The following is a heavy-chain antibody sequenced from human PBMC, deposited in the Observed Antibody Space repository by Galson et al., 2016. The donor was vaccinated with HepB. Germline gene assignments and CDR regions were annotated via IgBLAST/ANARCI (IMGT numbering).Heavy chain of an antibody. Sequence: SVKVSCKASGYTFTNYYMHCVRQAPGQGLEWMGIINPSGGSTSYAQKFQGRVTMTRDTSTRTVYMELSSLRSEETAVYYCARDGSPLRFLEWRNGMDVWGQGATVTVSS. CDR2: INPSGGST. D-gene: IGHD3-3*01. CDR3: ARDGSPLRFLEWRNGMDV. J-gene: IGHJ6*02. V-gene: IGHV1-46*01. CDR1: GYTFTNYY.